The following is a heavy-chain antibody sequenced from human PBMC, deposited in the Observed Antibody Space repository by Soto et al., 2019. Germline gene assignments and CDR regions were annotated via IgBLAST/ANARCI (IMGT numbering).Heavy chain of an antibody. CDR3: ARAFHFYGDYEGPWYFDY. Sequence: QVQLQESAPGLVKPSETLSLTCTVSGGSISGYYWNWIRQPPGKGLEWLGVIFYSGSINYNPSPKSRVTLSVDTSKNQFTLYLTSVTAADTAVYYCARAFHFYGDYEGPWYFDYWGQGTLVAVSS. J-gene: IGHJ4*02. CDR1: GGSISGYY. CDR2: IFYSGSI. D-gene: IGHD4-17*01. V-gene: IGHV4-59*01.